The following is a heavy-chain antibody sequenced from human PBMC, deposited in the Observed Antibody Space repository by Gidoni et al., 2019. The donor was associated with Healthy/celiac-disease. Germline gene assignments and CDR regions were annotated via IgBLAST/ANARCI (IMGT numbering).Heavy chain of an antibody. CDR2: IYPCDSDT. V-gene: IGHV5-51*03. CDR1: GYSFTRYW. J-gene: IGHJ4*02. Sequence: EVQLVQSGAEVKTPGGSLKISCQGSGYSFTRYWIGWVRKMPGTGLEWSGIIYPCDSDTRYSPSFQGQVTISADKSISNAYLQWSSLKASDTAMYYCARLNHRAFGEPLGDYWGQGTLVTVSS. CDR3: ARLNHRAFGEPLGDY. D-gene: IGHD3-10*01.